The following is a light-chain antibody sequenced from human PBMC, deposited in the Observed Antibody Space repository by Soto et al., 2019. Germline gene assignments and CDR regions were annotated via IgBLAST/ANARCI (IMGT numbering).Light chain of an antibody. CDR2: GAV. Sequence: ENVLTQSPGTLSLSPGDRATLSCRATQIVRGTMLACYQQKPGQAPRLPIYGAVSRASGIPDRFSGSGFGTDFTLIISRLEPEDFAVYYCQQYYNSPFTFGQGTRLEIK. V-gene: IGKV3-20*01. J-gene: IGKJ5*01. CDR1: QIVRGTM. CDR3: QQYYNSPFT.